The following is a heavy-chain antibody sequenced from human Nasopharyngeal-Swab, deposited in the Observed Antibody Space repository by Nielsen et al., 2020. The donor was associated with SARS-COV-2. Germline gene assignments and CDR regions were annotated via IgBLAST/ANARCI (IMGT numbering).Heavy chain of an antibody. J-gene: IGHJ3*02. CDR1: GFTFSSYA. Sequence: GGSLRLSCAASGFTFSSYAMHWVRQAPGKGLEWVAVISYDGSNKYYADSVKGRFAISRDNSKNTLYLQMNSLRAEDTAVYYCAKDATRMIVVVITVLAFDIWGQGTMVTVSS. CDR2: ISYDGSNK. D-gene: IGHD3-22*01. V-gene: IGHV3-30*09. CDR3: AKDATRMIVVVITVLAFDI.